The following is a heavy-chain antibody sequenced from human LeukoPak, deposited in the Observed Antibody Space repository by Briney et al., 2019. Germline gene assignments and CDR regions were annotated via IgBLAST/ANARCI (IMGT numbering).Heavy chain of an antibody. J-gene: IGHJ4*02. CDR3: ATGGGDDYNARHFDY. D-gene: IGHD5-24*01. CDR1: GYTFTTYY. CDR2: INPSGGST. Sequence: ASVKVSCKASGYTFTTYYMHWVRQAPGQGLEWMGIINPSGGSTSYAQRFQGRVTMTSDTSTTTVYLELSSLRSEDTAVYYCATGGGDDYNARHFDYWGQGTLVTVPS. V-gene: IGHV1-46*01.